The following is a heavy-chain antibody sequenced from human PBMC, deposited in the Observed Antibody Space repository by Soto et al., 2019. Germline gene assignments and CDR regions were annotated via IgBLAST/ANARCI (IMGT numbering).Heavy chain of an antibody. CDR3: ARDEGEGYCSGGSCYSYYYGMDV. CDR2: IKQDGSEK. D-gene: IGHD2-15*01. Sequence: EVQLVESGGGLVQPGGSLRLSCAASGFTFSSYWMSWVRQAPGKGLERVANIKQDGSEKYYVDSVKGRFTISRDNAKNSLYLQMNSLRAEDTAVYYCARDEGEGYCSGGSCYSYYYGMDVWGQGTTVTVSS. CDR1: GFTFSSYW. J-gene: IGHJ6*02. V-gene: IGHV3-7*03.